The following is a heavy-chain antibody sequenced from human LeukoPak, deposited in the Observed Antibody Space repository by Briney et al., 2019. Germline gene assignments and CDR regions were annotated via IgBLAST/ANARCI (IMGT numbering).Heavy chain of an antibody. CDR1: GGSISSYY. Sequence: PSETLSLTCTVSGGSISSYYWSWIRQPPGKGLEWIRYIYYSGSTNYNPSLKSRVTISVDTSKNQFSLKLSSVTAADTAVYYCARVSRDSSGYVGMDVWGQGTTVTVSS. CDR3: ARVSRDSSGYVGMDV. CDR2: IYYSGST. J-gene: IGHJ6*02. D-gene: IGHD3-22*01. V-gene: IGHV4-59*01.